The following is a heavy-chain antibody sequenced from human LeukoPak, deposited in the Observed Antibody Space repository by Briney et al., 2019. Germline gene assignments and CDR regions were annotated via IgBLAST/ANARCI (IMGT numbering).Heavy chain of an antibody. V-gene: IGHV5-51*01. D-gene: IGHD2/OR15-2a*01. CDR3: ARRIGRGHYFDY. Sequence: GESLKISCKASGHTFTSYWIGWVRQMPGKGLEWMGIIYPGDSDTTYSPSFQGQVTISADKSISTAYLQWSSLKASDSAIYYCARRIGRGHYFDYWGQGTLVTVSS. CDR2: IYPGDSDT. J-gene: IGHJ4*02. CDR1: GHTFTSYW.